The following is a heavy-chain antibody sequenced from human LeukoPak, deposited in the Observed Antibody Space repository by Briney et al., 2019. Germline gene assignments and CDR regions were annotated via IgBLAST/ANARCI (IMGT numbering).Heavy chain of an antibody. CDR3: ARDRGYFDN. J-gene: IGHJ4*02. V-gene: IGHV3-64*04. Sequence: GGSLRLSCSASGFTFSSYAMHWVRQAPGKGLEYVSAISSNGGSTYYADSVKGRFTISRDNVQNSLYLQMNSLRAEDTAMYYCARDRGYFDNWGQGTLVTVSS. CDR1: GFTFSSYA. CDR2: ISSNGGST.